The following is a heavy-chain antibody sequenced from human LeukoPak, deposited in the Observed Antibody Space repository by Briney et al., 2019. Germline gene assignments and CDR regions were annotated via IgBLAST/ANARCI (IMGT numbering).Heavy chain of an antibody. CDR3: ARKYQLLGYAFDI. D-gene: IGHD2-2*01. CDR1: GYTFTSYA. J-gene: IGHJ3*02. CDR2: INAGNGNT. V-gene: IGHV1-3*01. Sequence: ASVRVSCKASGYTFTSYAMHWVRQAPGQRLEWMGWINAGNGNTKYSQKFQGRVTITRDTSASTAYMELSSLRSEDTAVYYCARKYQLLGYAFDIWGQGTMVTVSS.